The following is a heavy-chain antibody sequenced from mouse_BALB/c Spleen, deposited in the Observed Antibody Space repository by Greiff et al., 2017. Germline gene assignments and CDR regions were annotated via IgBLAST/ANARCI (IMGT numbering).Heavy chain of an antibody. D-gene: IGHD2-10*02. CDR1: GYSFTSYY. CDR2: IDPFNGGT. CDR3: ARSQYGNYDY. V-gene: IGHV1S135*01. J-gene: IGHJ2*01. Sequence: EVQLQQSGPVLMQPGASVKISCKASGYSFTSYYMHWVRQSHGKGLEWIGYIDPFNGGTSYNQKFKGKATLTVDKSSSTAYMHLSSLTSEDSAVYYCARSQYGNYDYWGQGTTLTVSS.